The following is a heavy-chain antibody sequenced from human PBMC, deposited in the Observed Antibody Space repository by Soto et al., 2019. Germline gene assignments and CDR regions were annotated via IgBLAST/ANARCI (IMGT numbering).Heavy chain of an antibody. V-gene: IGHV3-23*04. D-gene: IGHD1-7*01. CDR3: AKDKMYNWNYFFEY. J-gene: IGHJ4*02. Sequence: EVQLVDSGGGLVQTGGSLRLSCAASGFIFSSYAISWVRRAPGKGPGWVSGISGSASSTNYADSVKGRFTISGDNSKNMVYLQMNSLRDEDTAVYYCAKDKMYNWNYFFEYWGQGTLVTVSS. CDR2: ISGSASST. CDR1: GFIFSSYA.